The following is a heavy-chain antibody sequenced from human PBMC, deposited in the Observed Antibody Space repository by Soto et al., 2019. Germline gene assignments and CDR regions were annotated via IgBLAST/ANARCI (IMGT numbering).Heavy chain of an antibody. V-gene: IGHV3-74*03. CDR2: INTDGSVA. D-gene: IGHD3-3*01. Sequence: GESLKISCAASGLTFRSYWMHWVRQAPGKGLVWVSRINTDGSVAMYVDSVKGRFTISRDNSKNTLYLQMNSLRAEDTAVYYFAKDVLRFLEWLAFYGMDVWGQGTTVTVSS. J-gene: IGHJ6*02. CDR3: AKDVLRFLEWLAFYGMDV. CDR1: GLTFRSYW.